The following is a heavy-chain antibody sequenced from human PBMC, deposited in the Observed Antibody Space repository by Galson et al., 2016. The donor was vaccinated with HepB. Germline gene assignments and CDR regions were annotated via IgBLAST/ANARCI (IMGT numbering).Heavy chain of an antibody. CDR3: ARAVYSDTGGSSRYFDL. Sequence: GKGLDWVSVIWYDGSEKYYTDSVEGRFTISRDNSKKTLFLQMNNVRADDTAVYYCARAVYSDTGGSSRYFDLWGRGTPVTVSS. D-gene: IGHD7-27*01. CDR2: IWYDGSEK. J-gene: IGHJ2*01. V-gene: IGHV3-33*01.